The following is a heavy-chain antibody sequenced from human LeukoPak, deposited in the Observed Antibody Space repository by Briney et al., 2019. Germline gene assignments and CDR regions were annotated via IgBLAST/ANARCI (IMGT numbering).Heavy chain of an antibody. Sequence: SETLSLTCSVYGAALSEYYWSWIRQSPGKGLEWIGEVAHKGPTVYSPTLIRKYNPSFKSRVTMSVDPSKNQFSLKLTSVTVADTATYYCVRQGTNSGYYLLDYWGQGHLVIVSS. D-gene: IGHD3-22*01. CDR2: VAHKGPTVYSPTLIR. J-gene: IGHJ4*02. CDR1: GAALSEYY. V-gene: IGHV4-34*01. CDR3: VRQGTNSGYYLLDY.